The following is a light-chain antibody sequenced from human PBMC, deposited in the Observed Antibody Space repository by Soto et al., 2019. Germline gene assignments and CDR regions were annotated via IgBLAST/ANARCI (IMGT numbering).Light chain of an antibody. Sequence: MTQSPATLSVSPGERATLSCRASQSVSSNLAWYQQKPGKAPKLLIYEASNLQSGVPSRFSGSGSATEFTLTISSLQPDDFATYYCEDYSSLSGLTFGGGTKVDI. V-gene: IGKV1-5*03. CDR3: EDYSSLSGLT. CDR2: EAS. J-gene: IGKJ4*01. CDR1: QSVSSN.